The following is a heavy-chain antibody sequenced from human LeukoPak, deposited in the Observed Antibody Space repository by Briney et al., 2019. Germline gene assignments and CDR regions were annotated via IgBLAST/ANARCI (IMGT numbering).Heavy chain of an antibody. Sequence: GGSLRLSCQTPGFTFGNYAMSWVRQAQGKELEWISAISTNGVNTYYADSVKGRFTISRDNSRHTLSLQMNGLRADDTAVYYCAKGSAAARPYYFDSWGQGTLVAVSS. CDR2: ISTNGVNT. CDR1: GFTFGNYA. V-gene: IGHV3-23*01. J-gene: IGHJ4*02. D-gene: IGHD6-6*01. CDR3: AKGSAAARPYYFDS.